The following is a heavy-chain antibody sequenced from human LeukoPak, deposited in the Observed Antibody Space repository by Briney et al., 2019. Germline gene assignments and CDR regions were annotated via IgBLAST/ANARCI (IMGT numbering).Heavy chain of an antibody. CDR1: GFTFSSYS. Sequence: PGGSLRLSWAASGFTFSSYSMNWARQAPGKGLEWVSSISSSSSYIYYADSVKRRFTISRDNDKNSLYLQMNSVRAEDTTVYYCASTPPRYCSSTSCAYRGVWGQGTTVTVSS. CDR3: ASTPPRYCSSTSCAYRGV. V-gene: IGHV3-21*01. J-gene: IGHJ6*03. D-gene: IGHD2-2*01. CDR2: ISSSSSYI.